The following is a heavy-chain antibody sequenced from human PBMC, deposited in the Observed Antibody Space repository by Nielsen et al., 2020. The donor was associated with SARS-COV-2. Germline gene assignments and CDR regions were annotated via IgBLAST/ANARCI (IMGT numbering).Heavy chain of an antibody. J-gene: IGHJ4*02. CDR1: GFTFSDYY. CDR2: ISSSSYT. CDR3: ARDHGSGSYSKLFDY. Sequence: GESLKISCAASGFTFSDYYMSWIRQAPGKGLEWVSYISSSSYTNYADSVKGRFTISRDNAKNSLYLQMNSLRAEDTAVYYCARDHGSGSYSKLFDYWGQGTLVTVSS. D-gene: IGHD3-10*01. V-gene: IGHV3-11*05.